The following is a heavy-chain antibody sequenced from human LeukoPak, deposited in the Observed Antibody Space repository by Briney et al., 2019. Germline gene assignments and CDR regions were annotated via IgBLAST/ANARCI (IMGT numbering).Heavy chain of an antibody. V-gene: IGHV3-23*01. D-gene: IGHD6-6*01. Sequence: GESLKISCAASGFTFSSYAMSWVRQAPGKGLEWVSAISGSGGSTYYADSVKGRFTISRDNSENTLYLQMNSLRAEDTAVYYCAKGVSSSSYYYYYMDVWGKGTTVTVSS. CDR2: ISGSGGST. CDR1: GFTFSSYA. J-gene: IGHJ6*03. CDR3: AKGVSSSSYYYYYMDV.